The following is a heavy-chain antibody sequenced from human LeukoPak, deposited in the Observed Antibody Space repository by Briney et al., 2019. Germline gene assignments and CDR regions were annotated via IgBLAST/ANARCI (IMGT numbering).Heavy chain of an antibody. Sequence: GASVKVSCKASGGTFSSYAISWVRQAPGQGLEWMGGIIPIFGTANYAQKFQGRVTITADKSTSTAYMDLSSLRSEDTAVYYCAREMRSSKALDYWGQGTLVTVSS. CDR3: AREMRSSKALDY. V-gene: IGHV1-69*06. D-gene: IGHD2/OR15-2a*01. CDR1: GGTFSSYA. CDR2: IIPIFGTA. J-gene: IGHJ4*02.